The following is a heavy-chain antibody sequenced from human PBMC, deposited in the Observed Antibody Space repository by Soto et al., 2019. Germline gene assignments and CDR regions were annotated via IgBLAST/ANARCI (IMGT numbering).Heavy chain of an antibody. Sequence: SETLSLTCTVSGGSISSYYWSWIRQPAGKGLEWIGRIYTSGSTNYNPSLKSRVTMSVDTSKNQFSLKLSSVTAADAAVYYCARGGGYSYGYASDYYYYGMDVWGQGTTVTVSS. J-gene: IGHJ6*02. D-gene: IGHD5-18*01. CDR2: IYTSGST. CDR1: GGSISSYY. CDR3: ARGGGYSYGYASDYYYYGMDV. V-gene: IGHV4-4*07.